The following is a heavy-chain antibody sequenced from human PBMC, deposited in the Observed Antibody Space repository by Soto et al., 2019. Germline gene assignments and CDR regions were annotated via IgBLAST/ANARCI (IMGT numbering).Heavy chain of an antibody. V-gene: IGHV4-61*01. CDR1: GGSVSTGMKY. CDR2: MYKTGET. D-gene: IGHD3-10*01. J-gene: IGHJ6*02. CDR3: MKAHESGDFLGMSV. Sequence: SETLSLTCTVSGGSVSTGMKYWGWVRQPPGKALEFIGYMYKTGETLLNSSLKSRVTLSMETSKNQFSLTLSSVTAADTAVYFCMKAHESGDFLGMSVWGPGTSVTVSS.